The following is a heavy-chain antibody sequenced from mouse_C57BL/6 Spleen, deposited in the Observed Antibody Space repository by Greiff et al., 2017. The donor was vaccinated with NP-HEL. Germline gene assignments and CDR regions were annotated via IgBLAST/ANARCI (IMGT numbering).Heavy chain of an antibody. CDR1: GFSLTSYG. CDR2: IWSDGST. CDR3: ARHDSSGSWFAY. V-gene: IGHV2-6-1*01. Sequence: VQLQQSGPGLVAPSQSLSITCTVSGFSLTSYGVHWVRQPPGKGLEWLVVIWSDGSTTYNSALKSRLSISKDNSKSQVFLKMNSLQTDDTAMYYCARHDSSGSWFAYWGQGTLVTVSA. J-gene: IGHJ3*01. D-gene: IGHD3-2*02.